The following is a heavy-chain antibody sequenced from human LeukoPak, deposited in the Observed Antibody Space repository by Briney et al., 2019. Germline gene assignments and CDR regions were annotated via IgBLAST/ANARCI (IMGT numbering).Heavy chain of an antibody. J-gene: IGHJ3*02. CDR1: GFIFSSYG. V-gene: IGHV3-30*03. CDR3: ARSIGYCSGGSCYGNAFDI. Sequence: GGSLRLSCAASGFIFSSYGMHWVRQAPGKGLEWVAVISYDGSNKYYADSVKGRFTISRDNSKNTLYLQMNSLRAEDTAVYYCARSIGYCSGGSCYGNAFDIWGQGTMVTVSS. CDR2: ISYDGSNK. D-gene: IGHD2-15*01.